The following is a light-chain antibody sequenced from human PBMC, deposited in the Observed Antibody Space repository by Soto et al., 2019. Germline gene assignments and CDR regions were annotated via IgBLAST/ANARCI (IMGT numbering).Light chain of an antibody. J-gene: IGKJ5*01. CDR1: QSVDIY. V-gene: IGKV3-11*01. CDR2: DAS. Sequence: EIVLTQSPVTLSLSPGERATLSCRASQSVDIYLAWYRQIPGQAPRLLIYDASNRATGIPDRFSGGGSGTGFTLTISSLEPEDFAIYYCQQRSNLPPTFGQGTRLEIK. CDR3: QQRSNLPPT.